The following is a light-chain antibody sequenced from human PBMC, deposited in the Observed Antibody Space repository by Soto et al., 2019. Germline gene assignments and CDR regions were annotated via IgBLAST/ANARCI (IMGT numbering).Light chain of an antibody. J-gene: IGKJ1*01. CDR2: GAS. Sequence: IVLTQSPGTLSLSPGERSTLSCRASQSVSNNYLAWYQQKPGQAPKLLIYGASNRATGIPDRFSGSGSGTDFTLTISRLEPEDFAVYYCQQYGSSGTVGQGTQVDIK. CDR3: QQYGSSGT. CDR1: QSVSNNY. V-gene: IGKV3-20*01.